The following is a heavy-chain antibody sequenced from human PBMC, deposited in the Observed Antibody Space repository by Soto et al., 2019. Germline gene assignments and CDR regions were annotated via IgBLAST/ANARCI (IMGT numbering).Heavy chain of an antibody. V-gene: IGHV3-21*01. CDR3: ARDGRIAAAGPYYFDY. CDR1: GFTFSSYS. J-gene: IGHJ4*02. Sequence: TGGSLRLSCAASGFTFSSYSMNWVRQAPGKGLEWVSSISSSSSYIYYADSVKGRFTISRDNAKNSLYLQMNSLRAEDTAVYYCARDGRIAAAGPYYFDYWGQGTLVTVSS. CDR2: ISSSSSYI. D-gene: IGHD6-13*01.